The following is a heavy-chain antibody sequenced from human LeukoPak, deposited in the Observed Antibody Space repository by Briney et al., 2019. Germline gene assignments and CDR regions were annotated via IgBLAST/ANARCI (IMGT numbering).Heavy chain of an antibody. CDR2: LYYSGNT. CDR3: ARHLNYHYYYYMDV. Sequence: SETLSLTCTVSGGSISSYYWGWIRQPPGKGLEWIGSLYYSGNTYYNPSLKSRVTISVDTSKNQFSLNLTSVTAADTAVYYCARHLNYHYYYYMDVWGTGTTVTVSS. J-gene: IGHJ6*03. CDR1: GGSISSYY. V-gene: IGHV4-39*01.